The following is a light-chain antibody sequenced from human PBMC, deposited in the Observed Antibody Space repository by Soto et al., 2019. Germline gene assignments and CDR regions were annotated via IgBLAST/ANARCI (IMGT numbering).Light chain of an antibody. Sequence: QSVLTQPPSVSGAPGQRVTISCTGSSSNIGAGYDVHWYQQLPGTAPKLLIYGNSNRPSGVPDRFSGSKSVTSAYLVLTGLQAEDEADYYCHSYDSSLSGYVFGTGTKLTVL. CDR1: SSNIGAGYD. V-gene: IGLV1-40*01. CDR2: GNS. CDR3: HSYDSSLSGYV. J-gene: IGLJ1*01.